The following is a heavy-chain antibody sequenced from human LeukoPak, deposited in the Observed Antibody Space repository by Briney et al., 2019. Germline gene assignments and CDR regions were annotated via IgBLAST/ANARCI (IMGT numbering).Heavy chain of an antibody. CDR2: FDPEDGET. CDR3: ATDLFISGWYGGFDY. J-gene: IGHJ4*02. V-gene: IGHV1-24*01. CDR1: GYTLTELS. D-gene: IGHD6-19*01. Sequence: ASVKVSCKVSGYTLTELSMHWVRQAPGKGLEWMGGFDPEDGETIYAQKFQGRVTMTEDTSTDIAYMELSSLRSEDTAVYYSATDLFISGWYGGFDYWGQGTLVTVSS.